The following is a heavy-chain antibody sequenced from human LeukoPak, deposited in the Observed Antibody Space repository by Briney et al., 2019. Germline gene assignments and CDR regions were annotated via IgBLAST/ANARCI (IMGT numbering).Heavy chain of an antibody. J-gene: IGHJ4*02. Sequence: GESLKISCKGTGYRFSNYWIGWVRQMPGKGLEWMAIIYPGDSDTRYSPSFQGQVTISADKSISTAYLQWSSLKASDTAMYYCSRTDRTGDPLDYWGQGTLVTVSS. D-gene: IGHD7-27*01. CDR3: SRTDRTGDPLDY. CDR2: IYPGDSDT. V-gene: IGHV5-51*01. CDR1: GYRFSNYW.